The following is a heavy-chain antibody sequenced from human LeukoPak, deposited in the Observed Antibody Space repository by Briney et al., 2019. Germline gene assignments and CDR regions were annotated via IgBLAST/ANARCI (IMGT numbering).Heavy chain of an antibody. V-gene: IGHV4-59*01. D-gene: IGHD3-3*01. CDR3: ARAGEGYHDIWRYHSAETFYYMDV. CDR2: IYSSGKT. Sequence: SETLSLTCTVSGGSFSSYYWSWIRQPPGKGLGWIGYIYSSGKTKYNPSLKSRVTIPIATSNKQSCLNVRSVTAADTAVYYCARAGEGYHDIWRYHSAETFYYMDVWGTGTTVAVSS. J-gene: IGHJ6*03. CDR1: GGSFSSYY.